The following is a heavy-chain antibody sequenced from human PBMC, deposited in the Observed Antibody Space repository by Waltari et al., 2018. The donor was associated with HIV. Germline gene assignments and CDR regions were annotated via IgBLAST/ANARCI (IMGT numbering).Heavy chain of an antibody. D-gene: IGHD4-17*01. J-gene: IGHJ4*02. CDR3: RTSSDYGDPPVDY. CDR2: IKSKSDGGTT. V-gene: IGHV3-15*01. CDR1: AFTFSNAW. Sequence: EVQLVESGGGLVKPGGSLRLSCAASAFTFSNAWMSWVRQAPGKGLEWVGRIKSKSDGGTTYAAPVKGRFIISRNDSKNMLYLQMKSLKTEDTAVYYCRTSSDYGDPPVDYWGQGTLVTVSS.